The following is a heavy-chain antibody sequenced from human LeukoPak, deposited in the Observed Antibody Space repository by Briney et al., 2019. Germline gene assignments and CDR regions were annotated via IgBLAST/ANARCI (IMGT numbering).Heavy chain of an antibody. V-gene: IGHV4-59*01. CDR1: GSSISSYY. J-gene: IGHJ4*02. D-gene: IGHD6-13*01. CDR3: ARGASSSWYSLWKF. CDR2: FYHSGGT. Sequence: SETLSLTCNVSGSSISSYYWSWIRQPPGEGLEWICYFYHSGGTNYNPSLRGRATISVDTSKNEVSLKLRSVTAADTAVYYCARGASSSWYSLWKFWGQGTLVTVSS.